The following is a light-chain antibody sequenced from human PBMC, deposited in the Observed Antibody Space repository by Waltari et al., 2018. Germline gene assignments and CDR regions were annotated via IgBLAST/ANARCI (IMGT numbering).Light chain of an antibody. CDR1: DFPRQY. Sequence: SYELTQPTSVSVSPGQTATIPCSGDDFPRQYAFWYRQKPGQAPELLIYKDTERPSGIPERVSASSSGTTVTLTITGVQPEDEADYYCQSADSTNTYWVFGGGTKLTVL. CDR2: KDT. V-gene: IGLV3-25*03. CDR3: QSADSTNTYWV. J-gene: IGLJ2*01.